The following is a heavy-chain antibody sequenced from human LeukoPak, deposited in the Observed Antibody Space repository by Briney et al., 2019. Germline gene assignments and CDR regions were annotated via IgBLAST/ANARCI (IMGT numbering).Heavy chain of an antibody. Sequence: ASVKVSCKASGYTFTSYAMHWVRQAPGQRLEWMGWINAGNGNTKYSQKFQGRVTITRDTSASIAYMELSSLRSEDTAVYYCARMRRYYDSSGYYYLVFDYWGQGTLVTVSS. CDR3: ARMRRYYDSSGYYYLVFDY. CDR2: INAGNGNT. D-gene: IGHD3-22*01. CDR1: GYTFTSYA. V-gene: IGHV1-3*01. J-gene: IGHJ4*02.